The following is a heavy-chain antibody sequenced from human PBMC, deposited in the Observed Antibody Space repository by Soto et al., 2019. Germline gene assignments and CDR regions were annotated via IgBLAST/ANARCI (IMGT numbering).Heavy chain of an antibody. CDR2: INSDGSGT. V-gene: IGHV3-74*01. D-gene: IGHD3-3*01. CDR1: GFTFSNYW. Sequence: EVQLVESGGGLVQPGGSLRLSCAASGFTFSNYWLHWVRQVPGKGLVWVSRINSDGSGTIYADSVKGRFTISRDNAKNTLYLQMNSLRAEDTAVYYCARDGAIFGVVHYDSWGQGSLVTVSS. J-gene: IGHJ4*02. CDR3: ARDGAIFGVVHYDS.